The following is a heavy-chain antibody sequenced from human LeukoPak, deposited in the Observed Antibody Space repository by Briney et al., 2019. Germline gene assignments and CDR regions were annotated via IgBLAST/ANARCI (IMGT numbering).Heavy chain of an antibody. CDR2: IKQDGSEK. CDR3: ARDAGYYYDSSGYLY. D-gene: IGHD3-22*01. V-gene: IGHV3-7*01. CDR1: GFTFSSYW. J-gene: IGHJ4*02. Sequence: GGSLRLSCAASGFTFSSYWMSWVRQAPGKGLEWVANIKQDGSEKYYVDSVKGRFTISRDNAKSSLYLQMNSLRAEDTAVYYCARDAGYYYDSSGYLYWGQGTLVTVSS.